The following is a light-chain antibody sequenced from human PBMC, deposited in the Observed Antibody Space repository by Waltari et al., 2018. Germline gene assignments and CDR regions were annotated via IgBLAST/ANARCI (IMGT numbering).Light chain of an antibody. CDR1: QDSSNY. CDR3: QQYDNLPPVMYT. CDR2: DAS. V-gene: IGKV1-33*01. J-gene: IGKJ2*01. Sequence: DIQMTQSPSSLSASVGDRVTITCQACQDSSNYLNWYQQKPGKAPKLLLYDASNLETGVPSRFSGSGSGTDFTFTISSLQPEDIATYYCQQYDNLPPVMYTFGQGTKLEIK.